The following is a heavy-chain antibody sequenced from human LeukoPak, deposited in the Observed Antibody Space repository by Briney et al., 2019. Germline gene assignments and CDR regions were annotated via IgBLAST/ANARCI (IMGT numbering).Heavy chain of an antibody. Sequence: GGSLRLSCAASGFTFSSYWMSWVRQAPGKGLEWVANIKQDGSEKYYVDSVKGRFTISRENAKNSLYLQMNSLRAEDTAVYYCARTPVLRYFGRNWFDPWGQGTLVTVSS. CDR2: IKQDGSEK. V-gene: IGHV3-7*01. CDR3: ARTPVLRYFGRNWFDP. J-gene: IGHJ5*02. CDR1: GFTFSSYW. D-gene: IGHD3-9*01.